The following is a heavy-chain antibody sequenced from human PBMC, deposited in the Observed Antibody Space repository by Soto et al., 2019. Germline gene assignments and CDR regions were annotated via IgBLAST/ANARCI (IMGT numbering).Heavy chain of an antibody. CDR1: GASISRSAYY. D-gene: IGHD7-27*01. CDR2: IYYSGSA. CDR3: ARGVLANWGPENWFDP. V-gene: IGHV4-31*03. J-gene: IGHJ5*02. Sequence: PSETLSLTCSVSGASISRSAYYCSWIRQHPGKGLEWIGNIYYSGSAYYNPSLNSRVTISVDTSQNQFSLKLSSVTAADTAVYYCARGVLANWGPENWFDPWGQGTLVTVSS.